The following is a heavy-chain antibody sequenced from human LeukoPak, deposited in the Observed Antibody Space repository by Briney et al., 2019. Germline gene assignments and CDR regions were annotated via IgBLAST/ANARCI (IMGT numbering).Heavy chain of an antibody. CDR1: GFTFSSYE. D-gene: IGHD1-7*01. CDR3: AVGDWNYFKPGYNWFDP. J-gene: IGHJ5*02. CDR2: ISSSGSTI. V-gene: IGHV3-48*03. Sequence: GGSLRLSCAASGFTFSSYEMNWVRQAPGKGLEWVSYISSSGSTIYYADSVKGRFTISRDNAKNTLYLQMSSLRAEDTAVYYCAVGDWNYFKPGYNWFDPWGQGTLVTVSS.